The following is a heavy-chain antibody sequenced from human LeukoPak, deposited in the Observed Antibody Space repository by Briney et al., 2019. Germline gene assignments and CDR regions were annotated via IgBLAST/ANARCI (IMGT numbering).Heavy chain of an antibody. D-gene: IGHD3-10*01. CDR2: IYYTGST. CDR3: ARFGEGYYYGSRRGHWFDP. J-gene: IGHJ5*02. CDR1: GGSISSYY. Sequence: SETLSLTCTVSGGSISSYYWSWIRQPPGKGLEWIGYIYYTGSTNYNPSLKSRVTISGDTSKNQLSLKLSAVTAADTAVYYCARFGEGYYYGSRRGHWFDPWGQGTLVTVSS. V-gene: IGHV4-59*01.